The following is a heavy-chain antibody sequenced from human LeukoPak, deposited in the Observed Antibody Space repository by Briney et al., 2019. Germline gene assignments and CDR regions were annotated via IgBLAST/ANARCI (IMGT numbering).Heavy chain of an antibody. CDR3: ARDVEGSGSYYSNAYNWFDP. Sequence: PSETLSLTCTVSGGSISSGSYYWSWIRQPAGKRLEWIGHIYRSGSTNYNPSLKSRVTMSVDTSKNQFSLKLSSVTAADTAVYYCARDVEGSGSYYSNAYNWFDPWGQGTLVTVSS. D-gene: IGHD3-10*01. J-gene: IGHJ5*02. CDR1: GGSISSGSYY. CDR2: IYRSGST. V-gene: IGHV4-61*09.